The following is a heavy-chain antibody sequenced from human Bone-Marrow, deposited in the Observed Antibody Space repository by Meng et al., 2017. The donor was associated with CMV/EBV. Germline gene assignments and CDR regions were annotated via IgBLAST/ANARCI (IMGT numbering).Heavy chain of an antibody. D-gene: IGHD6-19*01. Sequence: SETLSLTCAVYGGSFSGYYWSWIRQPPGKGLEWIGEINHSGSTNYNPSLKSRVTISVDTSKNQFSLKLSSVTAADTAVYYCARVDLAVAGTLDYWGQGTLVTVSS. V-gene: IGHV4-34*01. CDR1: GGSFSGYY. J-gene: IGHJ4*02. CDR3: ARVDLAVAGTLDY. CDR2: INHSGST.